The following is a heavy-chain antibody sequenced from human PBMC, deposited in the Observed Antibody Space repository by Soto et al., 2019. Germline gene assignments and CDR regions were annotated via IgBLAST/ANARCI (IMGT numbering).Heavy chain of an antibody. CDR1: GGSISSRTYY. CDR3: ARRRGYLSNSFSTWFDP. J-gene: IGHJ5*02. Sequence: PSETLSLTCAVSGGSISSRTYYWGWIRQTPGKGLEWIGTISYSGTTFYNPSLKSRVTISLDTSRNQFSLRLTSVTAADTAVYFCARRRGYLSNSFSTWFDPWGQGTPVTVS. CDR2: ISYSGTT. D-gene: IGHD1-1*01. V-gene: IGHV4-39*01.